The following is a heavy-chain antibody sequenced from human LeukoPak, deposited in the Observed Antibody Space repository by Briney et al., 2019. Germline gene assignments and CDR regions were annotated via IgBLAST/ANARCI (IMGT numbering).Heavy chain of an antibody. V-gene: IGHV4-31*02. CDR3: TKGADDYKTGY. J-gene: IGHJ1*01. D-gene: IGHD5-24*01. CDR1: GNSVINDNSV. CDR2: FHPSGTT. Sequence: PSQTLSLICSVSGNSVINDNSVWSCIRQHPVKSLERIGHFHPSGTTYYNPSLRSRLTISIDTSNNHFSLEMTSMTAADTAVYYCTKGADDYKTGYWGQGTLVTVSS.